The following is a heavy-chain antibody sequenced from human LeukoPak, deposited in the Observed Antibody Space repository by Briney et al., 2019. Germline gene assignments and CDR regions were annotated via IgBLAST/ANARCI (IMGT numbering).Heavy chain of an antibody. CDR1: GFTFSSYA. CDR3: AKLGVSDSSGYHDAFDI. D-gene: IGHD3-22*01. CDR2: ISGSGGST. J-gene: IGHJ3*02. V-gene: IGHV3-23*01. Sequence: GGSLRLSCAASGFTFSSYAMSWVRQAPGKGLEWVSAISGSGGSTYYADSVKGRFTISRDNSKNTLYLQMNSLRAEDTAVYYCAKLGVSDSSGYHDAFDIWGQGTMVTVSS.